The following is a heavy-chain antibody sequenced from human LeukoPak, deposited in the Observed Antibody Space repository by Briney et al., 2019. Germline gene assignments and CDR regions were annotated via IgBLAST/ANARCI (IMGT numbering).Heavy chain of an antibody. J-gene: IGHJ4*02. V-gene: IGHV4-59*08. Sequence: PSETLSFTCTVSGGSISSYYWSWIRQPPGNGLEWIGYIYYSGSTNYNPSLKSRVTISVDTSKNQFSLKLSSVTAADTAVYYCARGSYGDPFDYWGQGTLVTVSS. CDR2: IYYSGST. CDR1: GGSISSYY. CDR3: ARGSYGDPFDY. D-gene: IGHD4-17*01.